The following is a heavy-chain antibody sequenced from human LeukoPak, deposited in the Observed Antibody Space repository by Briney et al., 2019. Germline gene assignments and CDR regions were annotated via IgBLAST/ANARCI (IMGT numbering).Heavy chain of an antibody. D-gene: IGHD6-13*01. CDR1: GYTFTDQY. CDR2: INPKSGGT. Sequence: ASVKVSCKASGYTFTDQYMHWVRQAPGQGLEWMGWINPKSGGTNYAQKFQGRVTMTRDTSISTAYMEVRSLTSDDTAVYYCARVSHEPMENSWLNWFDPWGQGTLVTVSS. CDR3: ARVSHEPMENSWLNWFDP. V-gene: IGHV1-2*02. J-gene: IGHJ5*02.